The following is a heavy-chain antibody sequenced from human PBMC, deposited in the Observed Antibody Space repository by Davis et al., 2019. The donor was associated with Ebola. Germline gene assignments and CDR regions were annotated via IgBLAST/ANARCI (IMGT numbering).Heavy chain of an antibody. CDR1: GFTFSSYV. CDR2: ISSNGDTT. D-gene: IGHD2-2*01. Sequence: PGGSLRLSCAASGFTFSSYVMHWVRQAPGKGLEYVSAISSNGDTTYYAKSVKGRFTISRDNAKNTLYLQMSSLRVDDTAVYYCARVQYASTWYIDYWGQGTLVTVSS. V-gene: IGHV3-64*01. J-gene: IGHJ4*02. CDR3: ARVQYASTWYIDY.